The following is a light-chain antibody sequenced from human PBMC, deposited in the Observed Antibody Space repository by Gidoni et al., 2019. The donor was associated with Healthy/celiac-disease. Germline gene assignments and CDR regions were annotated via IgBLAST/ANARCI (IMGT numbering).Light chain of an antibody. Sequence: QSALTQPASLSGSPAQSITISCTRTSSDVGGYNYFPWYQQHPGKAPKRMIYDVSNRPSGVSNRFSGSKSGNTASLTSSGLQAEDEADYYCSSYTSSSTLVFGGGTKLTVL. CDR2: DVS. CDR3: SSYTSSSTLV. J-gene: IGLJ2*01. V-gene: IGLV2-14*03. CDR1: SSDVGGYNY.